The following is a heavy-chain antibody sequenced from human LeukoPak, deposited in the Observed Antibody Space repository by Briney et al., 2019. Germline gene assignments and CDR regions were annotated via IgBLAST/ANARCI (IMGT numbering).Heavy chain of an antibody. CDR2: ISSSSSYT. Sequence: GSRRLSCAASGFTFSDYYMSWIRQAPWKGLEWVSYISSSSSYTNYAFSVKGRFTISRDNAKNSLYLQMNSLRAEDTAVYYCARKTAAAHFDYWGQGTLVTVSS. V-gene: IGHV3-11*03. D-gene: IGHD2-2*01. CDR3: ARKTAAAHFDY. CDR1: GFTFSDYY. J-gene: IGHJ4*02.